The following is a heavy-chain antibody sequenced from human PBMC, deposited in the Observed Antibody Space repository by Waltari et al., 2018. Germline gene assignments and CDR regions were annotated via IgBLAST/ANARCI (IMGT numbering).Heavy chain of an antibody. CDR1: GFTFSSYW. CDR3: ARVSRRTYRSPVPGRHYYYGMDV. D-gene: IGHD1-1*01. J-gene: IGHJ6*02. V-gene: IGHV3-74*03. CDR2: SSRHASDT. Sequence: EEQLVESGGGLVQPGDSLRLSCAVSGFTFSSYWMNWVRQAPGKGPLWVSRSSRHASDTTYADSVKGRFTISRDNAKNTLYLQMNRLRAEDTAVYFCARVSRRTYRSPVPGRHYYYGMDVWGQGTTVTVSS.